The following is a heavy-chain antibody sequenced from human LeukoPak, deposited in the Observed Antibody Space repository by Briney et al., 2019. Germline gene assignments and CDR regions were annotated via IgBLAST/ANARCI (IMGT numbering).Heavy chain of an antibody. CDR2: ISYDGSNK. J-gene: IGHJ3*02. CDR1: GFTFSSYG. V-gene: IGHV3-30*18. D-gene: IGHD1-20*01. Sequence: PGRSLRLSCAASGFTFSSYGMHWVRQAPGKGLEWVAVISYDGSNKYYADSVKGRFTISRDNSKNTLYLQMNSLRAEDTAVYYCAKDLTPGITGTLEIWGQGTMVTVSS. CDR3: AKDLTPGITGTLEI.